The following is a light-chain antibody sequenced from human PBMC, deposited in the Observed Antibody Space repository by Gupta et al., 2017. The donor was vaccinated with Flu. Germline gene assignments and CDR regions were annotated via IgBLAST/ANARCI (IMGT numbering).Light chain of an antibody. J-gene: IGLJ2*01. CDR1: SSDVGAYKY. CDR3: SSYTDSNNFVV. CDR2: EVN. Sequence: SSDVGAYKYCSRYQHHPGKAPKLMIYEVNRRSSGVPDRFSGSKSGNTASLTVSGLQADDAADYYCSSYTDSNNFVVFGGGTKLTVL. V-gene: IGLV2-8*01.